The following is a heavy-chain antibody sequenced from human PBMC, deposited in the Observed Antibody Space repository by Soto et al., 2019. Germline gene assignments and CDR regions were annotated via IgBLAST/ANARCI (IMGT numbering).Heavy chain of an antibody. J-gene: IGHJ4*02. CDR3: ANAGGIAVPGSHLDY. CDR1: GFTFSSYA. CDR2: ISGTGSST. Sequence: EVQLLESGGGSVQPGGSLRLSCAASGFTFSSYAMSWVRQAPGKGLEWVSAISGTGSSTNYADSVEGRFTISRDNSKNTLHLQMRSLRAEDTAVYYCANAGGIAVPGSHLDYWGQGTLVTVSS. D-gene: IGHD6-19*01. V-gene: IGHV3-23*01.